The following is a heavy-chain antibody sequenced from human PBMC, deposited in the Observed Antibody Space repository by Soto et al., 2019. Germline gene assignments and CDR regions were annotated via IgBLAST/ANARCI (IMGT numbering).Heavy chain of an antibody. V-gene: IGHV3-11*06. J-gene: IGHJ5*02. Sequence: QVQLVESGGGLVKPGGSLRLSCEASGFSFSDYHMTWIRQGPGKGLEWVSYISAGGSDTNYADSVKGRFTISRDNAKNSLSLQMNSLRAEDTAIYYCARVAGSGYWFDPWGQGTLVTVSS. CDR3: ARVAGSGYWFDP. D-gene: IGHD3-22*01. CDR2: ISAGGSDT. CDR1: GFSFSDYH.